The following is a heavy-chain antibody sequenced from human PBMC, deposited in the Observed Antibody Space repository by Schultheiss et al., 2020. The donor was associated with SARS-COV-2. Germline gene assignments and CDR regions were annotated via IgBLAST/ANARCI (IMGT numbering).Heavy chain of an antibody. D-gene: IGHD6-13*01. V-gene: IGHV4-61*08. J-gene: IGHJ4*02. Sequence: SETLSLTCTVSGGSISSGDYYWSWIRQPPGKGLEWIGYIYYSGSTNYNPSLKSRVTISVDTSKNQFSLKLSSVTAADTAIYYCARMGYNSSWYVAYHFDYWGQGTLVTAPQ. CDR2: IYYSGST. CDR3: ARMGYNSSWYVAYHFDY. CDR1: GGSISSGDYY.